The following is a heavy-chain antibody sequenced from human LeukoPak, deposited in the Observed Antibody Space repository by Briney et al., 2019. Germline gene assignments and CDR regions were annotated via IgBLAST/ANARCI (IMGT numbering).Heavy chain of an antibody. Sequence: GGSLRLSCAASGFTFSNYAMSWVRQAPGKGLEWVSGINVSGGSTFYADSVRGRFTISRDNSKNTLYLQMNSLRAEDTAVYYCAKDQYCTSTSCYVGYWGHGTLVTVSS. CDR3: AKDQYCTSTSCYVGY. D-gene: IGHD2-2*01. V-gene: IGHV3-23*01. J-gene: IGHJ4*01. CDR1: GFTFSNYA. CDR2: INVSGGST.